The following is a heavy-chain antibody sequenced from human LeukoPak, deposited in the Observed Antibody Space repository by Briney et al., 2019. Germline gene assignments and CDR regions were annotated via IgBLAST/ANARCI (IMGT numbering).Heavy chain of an antibody. CDR3: ASFYSYGQN. Sequence: GGSLRLSCAASGFSFSDYNMNWVRQAPGKALEWVSSITTSSTYIYYGDSVKGRFTISRDNAKNSLYLQMNGLRAEDTAVYYCASFYSYGQNWGQGTLVTVSS. CDR2: ITTSSTYI. D-gene: IGHD5-18*01. CDR1: GFSFSDYN. V-gene: IGHV3-21*01. J-gene: IGHJ4*02.